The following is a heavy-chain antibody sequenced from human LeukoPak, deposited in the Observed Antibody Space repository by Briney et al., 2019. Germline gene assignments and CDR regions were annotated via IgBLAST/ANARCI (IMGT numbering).Heavy chain of an antibody. Sequence: GGSLRLSCAASGFTFSSYAMSWVRQAPGKGLAWVSAISASGDSTYYADSVKGRFTISRDNSKYTLYLQVNSLRAEDTAVYFCASAGSHSYFGPWVPGTLVTVSS. CDR2: ISASGDST. D-gene: IGHD6-13*01. CDR1: GFTFSSYA. V-gene: IGHV3-23*01. CDR3: ASAGSHSYFGP. J-gene: IGHJ5*02.